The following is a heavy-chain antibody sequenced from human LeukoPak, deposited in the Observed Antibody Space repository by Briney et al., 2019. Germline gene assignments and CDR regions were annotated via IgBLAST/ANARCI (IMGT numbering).Heavy chain of an antibody. CDR1: GFTFSSYA. D-gene: IGHD6-19*01. Sequence: PGRSLRLSCAASGFTFSSYAMHWVRQAPGKGLEWVAVISYDGSNKYYAGSVKGRFTISRDNSKNTLYLQMNSLRAEDTAVYYCARGRGGIAVAGTVDYWGQGTLVTVSS. V-gene: IGHV3-30*04. CDR3: ARGRGGIAVAGTVDY. CDR2: ISYDGSNK. J-gene: IGHJ4*02.